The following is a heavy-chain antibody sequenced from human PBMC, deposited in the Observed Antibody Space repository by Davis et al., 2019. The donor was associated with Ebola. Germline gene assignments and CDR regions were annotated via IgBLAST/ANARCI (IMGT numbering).Heavy chain of an antibody. D-gene: IGHD1-26*01. CDR2: ISSNGATT. J-gene: IGHJ4*02. CDR1: GFNFNNYD. V-gene: IGHV3-23*01. CDR3: GGAWD. Sequence: PGGSLRLSCAASGFNFNNYDMSWVRQAPGKGLDWVSRISSNGATTHYADSVRGRFTISRDNSRNTLYLQMNSLRAEDTAVYYCGGAWDWGQGTLVTVSS.